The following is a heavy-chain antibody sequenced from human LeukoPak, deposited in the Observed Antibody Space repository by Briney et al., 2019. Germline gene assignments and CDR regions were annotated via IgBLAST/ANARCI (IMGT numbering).Heavy chain of an antibody. CDR2: IRSEANSYAT. CDR1: GFTFSGSA. J-gene: IGHJ6*03. D-gene: IGHD3-10*01. Sequence: GGSLRLSCVASGFTFSGSAIYWVRQASGKGLEWVGHIRSEANSYATVYAASVKGRFTISRDDSKNTAYLQMNSLKIEDTAVYYCSRQTGELLFNLHYYYHLDVWGKGTTVTISS. CDR3: SRQTGELLFNLHYYYHLDV. V-gene: IGHV3-73*01.